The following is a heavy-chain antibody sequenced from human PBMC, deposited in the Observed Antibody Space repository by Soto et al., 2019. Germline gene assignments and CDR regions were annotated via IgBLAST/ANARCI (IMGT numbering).Heavy chain of an antibody. D-gene: IGHD6-13*01. J-gene: IGHJ1*01. CDR1: GYPFTDYY. Sequence: SSVQVSCKASGYPFTDYYMHWVRQAPGQGLEWMGVINPSGGDTTYAQKFQGRVTMTRDTSTSTLYMELRSLRSEDTAVYYWARTIIAAAFPFQQWGPGTPGTVS. CDR2: INPSGGDT. CDR3: ARTIIAAAFPFQQ. V-gene: IGHV1-46*01.